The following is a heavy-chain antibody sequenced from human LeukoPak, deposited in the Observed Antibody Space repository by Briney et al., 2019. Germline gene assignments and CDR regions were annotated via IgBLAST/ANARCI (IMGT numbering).Heavy chain of an antibody. Sequence: PSETLSLTCTVSGGSISSSYWSWIRQPPGKGLEWIGYIYYSGSSSYYPSLKSRITMSVDTSKNQFSLKVSSVTAADTAIYFCARRLYDSSGYYLDYWGQGTLVTVSS. CDR2: IYYSGSS. D-gene: IGHD3-22*01. J-gene: IGHJ4*02. V-gene: IGHV4-59*01. CDR3: ARRLYDSSGYYLDY. CDR1: GGSISSSY.